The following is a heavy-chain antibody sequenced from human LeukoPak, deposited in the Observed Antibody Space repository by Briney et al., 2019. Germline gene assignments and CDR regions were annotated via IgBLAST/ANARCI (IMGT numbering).Heavy chain of an antibody. V-gene: IGHV3-7*01. J-gene: IGHJ3*02. CDR3: ARFYVAKDAFDI. D-gene: IGHD2-21*01. Sequence: GGSLRLSCAASGFTFSSYWMSWVRQPPGKGLECVANIKQDGSEKYYVDSVKGRFTISRDNAKNSLYLQMNSLRAEDTAVYYCARFYVAKDAFDIWGQGTMVTVSS. CDR2: IKQDGSEK. CDR1: GFTFSSYW.